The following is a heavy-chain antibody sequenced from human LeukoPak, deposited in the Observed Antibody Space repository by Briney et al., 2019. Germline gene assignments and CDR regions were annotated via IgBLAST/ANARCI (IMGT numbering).Heavy chain of an antibody. D-gene: IGHD5-18*01. CDR1: GFTFSSYE. V-gene: IGHV3-48*03. CDR3: ARSGIQLWFLFDY. J-gene: IGHJ4*02. CDR2: ISSSGSTI. Sequence: GGSLRLSCAASGFTFSSYEMNWVRHAPGKGLAWVSYISSSGSTIYYADSVKGRFTISRDNAKNSLYLQMNSLRAEDTAVYYCARSGIQLWFLFDYWGQGTLVTVSS.